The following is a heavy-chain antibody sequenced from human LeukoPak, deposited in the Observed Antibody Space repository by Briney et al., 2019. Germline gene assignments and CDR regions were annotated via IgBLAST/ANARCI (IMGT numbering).Heavy chain of an antibody. CDR3: ARDLFSPDEWAAGLP. V-gene: IGHV1-46*01. Sequence: ASVKVSCKASGGTFSSYAISWVLQAPGQGLEWMGIINPSGGSTSYAQKFQGRVTMTRDTSTSTVYMELSSLRSEDTAVYYCARDLFSPDEWAAGLPWGQGTLVTVSS. CDR2: INPSGGST. J-gene: IGHJ5*02. D-gene: IGHD6-13*01. CDR1: GGTFSSYA.